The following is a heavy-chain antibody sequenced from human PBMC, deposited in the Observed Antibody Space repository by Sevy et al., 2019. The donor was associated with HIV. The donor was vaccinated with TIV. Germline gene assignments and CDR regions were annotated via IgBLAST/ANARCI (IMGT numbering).Heavy chain of an antibody. V-gene: IGHV3-74*01. D-gene: IGHD5-18*01. CDR2: ISSDRSIT. CDR3: ARVRGYSYGEFDY. Sequence: GGSLRLSCAASGFTFSNYWMHWVRQAPEKGLMWVSRISSDRSITNYADSVKGRFTISRDNAKNTLYLQMNSLRVEDTAVYYCARVRGYSYGEFDYWGQGTLVTVSS. CDR1: GFTFSNYW. J-gene: IGHJ4*02.